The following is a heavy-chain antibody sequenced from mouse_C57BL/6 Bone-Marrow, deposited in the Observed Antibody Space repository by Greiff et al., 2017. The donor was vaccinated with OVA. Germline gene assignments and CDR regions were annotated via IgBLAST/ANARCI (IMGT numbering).Heavy chain of an antibody. J-gene: IGHJ4*01. CDR3: ARHPIYYDYDEYYAMDY. D-gene: IGHD2-4*01. V-gene: IGHV2-6-1*01. CDR2: IWSDGST. Sequence: QVQLKQSGPGLVAPSQSLSITCTVSGFSLTSYGVHWVRQPPGKGLEWLVVIWSDGSTTYNSALKSRLSISKDNSKSQVFLKMNSLQTDDTAMYYCARHPIYYDYDEYYAMDYWGQGTSVTVSS. CDR1: GFSLTSYG.